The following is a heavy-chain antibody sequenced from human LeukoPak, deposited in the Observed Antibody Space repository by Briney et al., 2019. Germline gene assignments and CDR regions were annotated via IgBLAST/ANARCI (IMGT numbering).Heavy chain of an antibody. CDR2: TYYRSQWYN. CDR3: ARDQYCSSYSCSFDY. V-gene: IGHV6-1*01. J-gene: IGHJ4*02. D-gene: IGHD2-2*01. Sequence: LSQTLSLTCAISGDSVYSNSVAWNWIRQSPSRGLEWLGRTYYRSQWYNEYAESVRSRITINPDTSKNQFSLQLNSVTPEDTAVYYCARDQYCSSYSCSFDYWGQGTLVTVSS. CDR1: GDSVYSNSVA.